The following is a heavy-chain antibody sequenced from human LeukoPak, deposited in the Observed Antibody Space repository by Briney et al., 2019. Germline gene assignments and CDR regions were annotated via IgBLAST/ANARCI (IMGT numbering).Heavy chain of an antibody. V-gene: IGHV3-30*18. D-gene: IGHD6-19*01. CDR3: AKPISGGLAVSADWFDP. CDR2: ISYHGSNK. Sequence: PGRSLRLSCAASGFTFSSYGMYWVRQAPGKGLEWVAVISYHGSNKYYADSVKGRFTISRDNSKDTLYLQLNSLRAEDTAIYFCAKPISGGLAVSADWFDPWGQGTLVIVSS. CDR1: GFTFSSYG. J-gene: IGHJ5*02.